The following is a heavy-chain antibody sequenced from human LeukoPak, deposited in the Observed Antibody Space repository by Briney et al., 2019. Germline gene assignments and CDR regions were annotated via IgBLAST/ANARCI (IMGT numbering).Heavy chain of an antibody. CDR1: GGSISSSTYY. Sequence: RPSETLSLTCTVSGGSISSSTYYWGWIRQPPGKGLEWIGEIYHSGSTNYNPSLKSRVTISVDKSKNQFSLKLNSVTPADTAVYYCARSRGGFGDYGSWFDPWGQGTLVTVSS. CDR3: ARSRGGFGDYGSWFDP. CDR2: IYHSGST. J-gene: IGHJ5*02. D-gene: IGHD4-17*01. V-gene: IGHV4-39*07.